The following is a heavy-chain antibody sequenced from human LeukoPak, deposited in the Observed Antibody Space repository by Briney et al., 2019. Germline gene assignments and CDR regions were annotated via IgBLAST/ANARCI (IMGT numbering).Heavy chain of an antibody. V-gene: IGHV4-34*01. CDR2: INHSGST. CDR3: ASRIVVPAAIASDY. J-gene: IGHJ4*02. Sequence: SSETLSLTCAVYGGSFSGYYWSWIRQPPGKGLEWIGEINHSGSTNYNPSLKSRVTISVDTSKNQFSLKLSSVTAADTAAYYCASRIVVPAAIASDYWGQGTLVTVSS. D-gene: IGHD2-2*01. CDR1: GGSFSGYY.